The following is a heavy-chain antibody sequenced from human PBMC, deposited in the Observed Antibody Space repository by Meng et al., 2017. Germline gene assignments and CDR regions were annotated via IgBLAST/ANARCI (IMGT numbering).Heavy chain of an antibody. Sequence: SVKVSCKASGGTFSSYAISWVRQAPGQGLEWMGGIIPIFGTANYAQKFQGRVTITTDESTSTAYMELSSLRSEDTAVYYCARGRGDFLPYYFDYWGQGTRVTVSS. D-gene: IGHD4-17*01. CDR2: IIPIFGTA. CDR3: ARGRGDFLPYYFDY. V-gene: IGHV1-69*05. J-gene: IGHJ4*02. CDR1: GGTFSSYA.